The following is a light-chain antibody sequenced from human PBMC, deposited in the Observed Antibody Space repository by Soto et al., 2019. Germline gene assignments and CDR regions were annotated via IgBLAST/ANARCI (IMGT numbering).Light chain of an antibody. Sequence: QSVRTQPASMSGSPGQSITISCTGTSSDVGSYYPVSWFQQHPGKAPKLIIYEVNKRPSGVSDRFSGSKSGNTASLTISGLQAADEAGYYCCSYAGDTTFFVFGTGTKVTVL. V-gene: IGLV2-23*02. CDR1: SSDVGSYYP. J-gene: IGLJ1*01. CDR2: EVN. CDR3: CSYAGDTTFFV.